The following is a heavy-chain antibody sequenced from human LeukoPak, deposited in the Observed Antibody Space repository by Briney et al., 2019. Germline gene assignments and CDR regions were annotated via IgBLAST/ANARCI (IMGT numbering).Heavy chain of an antibody. CDR3: ARDYYGSGSYYNSFDY. V-gene: IGHV1-2*02. CDR1: GYTFTGYY. J-gene: IGHJ4*02. Sequence: ASVKVSCKASGYTFTGYYMHWVRQAPGQGLEWMGWINPNSGGTNYAQKLQGRVTMTTDTSTSTAYMELRSLRSDDTAVYYCARDYYGSGSYYNSFDYWGQGTLVTVSS. CDR2: INPNSGGT. D-gene: IGHD3-10*01.